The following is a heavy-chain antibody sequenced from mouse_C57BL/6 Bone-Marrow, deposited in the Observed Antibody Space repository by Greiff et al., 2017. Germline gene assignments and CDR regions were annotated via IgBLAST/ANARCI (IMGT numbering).Heavy chain of an antibody. D-gene: IGHD1-1*01. J-gene: IGHJ4*01. CDR1: GFTFSSYG. V-gene: IGHV5-6*01. Sequence: EVQVVESGGDLVKPGGSLKLSCAASGFTFSSYGMSWVRQTPDKRLEWVATISSGGSYTYYPDSVKGRFTISRDNAKNTLYLQMSSLKSEDTAMYYCARPNYYGTMDYWGQGTSVTVSS. CDR2: ISSGGSYT. CDR3: ARPNYYGTMDY.